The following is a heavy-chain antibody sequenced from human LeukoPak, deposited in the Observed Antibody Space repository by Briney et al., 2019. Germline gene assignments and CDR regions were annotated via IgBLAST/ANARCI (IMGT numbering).Heavy chain of an antibody. Sequence: GRSLRLSCAASGFTFSNYIMHWVRQAPGKGLDWVAVILENGSNQYYADSVKGRFTISRDNAKNSLFLQMNSLRVEDTAVYYCARARIGWLRLSAFDIWGQGTMVTVSS. D-gene: IGHD5-12*01. V-gene: IGHV3-30*04. CDR2: ILENGSNQ. CDR1: GFTFSNYI. CDR3: ARARIGWLRLSAFDI. J-gene: IGHJ3*02.